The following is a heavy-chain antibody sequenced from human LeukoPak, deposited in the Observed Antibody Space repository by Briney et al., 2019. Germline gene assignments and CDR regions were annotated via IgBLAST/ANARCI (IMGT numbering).Heavy chain of an antibody. V-gene: IGHV4-59*01. CDR2: IYYSGSS. Sequence: SETLSLTCNVSGGSISGYHWSWIRQPPGKGLEGLGYIYYSGSSNYNPSLKSRVTISADTSKNQFSLKLSSVTAADTAVYYCARVPRSYYYYYYMDVWGKGTTVTVSS. J-gene: IGHJ6*03. CDR3: ARVPRSYYYYYYMDV. CDR1: GGSISGYH.